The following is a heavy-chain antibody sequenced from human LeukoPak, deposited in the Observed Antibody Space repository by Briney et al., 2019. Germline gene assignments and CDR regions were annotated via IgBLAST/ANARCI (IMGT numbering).Heavy chain of an antibody. CDR2: ISPNSGDT. D-gene: IGHD6-19*01. CDR1: GYTFTGHY. J-gene: IGHJ6*03. Sequence: ASVKVSCKASGYTFTGHYMHWVRQAPGQGLEWMGWISPNSGDTDYAQRFQGRVTMTRDTSISTAYMELSGLTSDDTAVYYCARAAIAVAGDYHYHYMDVWGKGTTVTVSS. V-gene: IGHV1-2*02. CDR3: ARAAIAVAGDYHYHYMDV.